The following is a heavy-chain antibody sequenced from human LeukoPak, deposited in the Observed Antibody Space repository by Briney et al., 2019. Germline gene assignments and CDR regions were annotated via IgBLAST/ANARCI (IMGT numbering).Heavy chain of an antibody. CDR1: GFTFSSYG. Sequence: GGSLRLSCAASGFTFSSYGMSWVRQAPGKGLEWVSAISGSGGSTYYADSVKGRFTISRDNSKNMLYLQMNSLRAEDTAVYYCARVSMTADDYWGQGTLVTVSS. D-gene: IGHD2/OR15-2a*01. CDR2: ISGSGGST. J-gene: IGHJ4*02. V-gene: IGHV3-23*01. CDR3: ARVSMTADDY.